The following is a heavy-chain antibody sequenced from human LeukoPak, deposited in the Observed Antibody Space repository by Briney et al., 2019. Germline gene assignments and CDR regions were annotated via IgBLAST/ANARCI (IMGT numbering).Heavy chain of an antibody. J-gene: IGHJ4*02. CDR2: INTDGSNT. Sequence: GGSLRLSCVASGNYWMHWVRQAPGKGLMWVSRINTDGSNTHYADSVKGRFTISRDNAKNTLYLQMNGLRVEDTAVYYCVVWGEDRSGHRFDFWGQGTLVTVSS. CDR3: VVWGEDRSGHRFDF. CDR1: GNYW. V-gene: IGHV3-74*01. D-gene: IGHD3-22*01.